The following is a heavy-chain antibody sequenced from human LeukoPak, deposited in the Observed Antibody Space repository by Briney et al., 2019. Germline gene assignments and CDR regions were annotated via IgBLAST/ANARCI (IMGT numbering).Heavy chain of an antibody. J-gene: IGHJ6*04. Sequence: SETLSLTCTVSGVSISSSYSYWGWIRQPPGMGLEWIGSIYYTGNTYYNASLKSQVSISIDTSKNQFSLKLTSVTAADTAVYYCARHGPMRKLLTGYWGGPRMDVWGKGTTVTISS. V-gene: IGHV4-39*01. CDR2: IYYTGNT. CDR3: ARHGPMRKLLTGYWGGPRMDV. D-gene: IGHD3-9*01. CDR1: GVSISSSYSY.